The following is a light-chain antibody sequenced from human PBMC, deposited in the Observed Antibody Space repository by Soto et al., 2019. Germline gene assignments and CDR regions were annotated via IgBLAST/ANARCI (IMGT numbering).Light chain of an antibody. J-gene: IGLJ2*01. CDR2: EGS. Sequence: QSALTQPASVSGSPGQSITISCTGTSSDVGTYKLVSWYRQHPGKAPKLMIYEGSKRPSGVSNRFSGSTSANTASLTISGLQAEDEADYCCCSYAGSSTYVVFGGGTKVTVL. V-gene: IGLV2-23*01. CDR3: CSYAGSSTYVV. CDR1: SSDVGTYKL.